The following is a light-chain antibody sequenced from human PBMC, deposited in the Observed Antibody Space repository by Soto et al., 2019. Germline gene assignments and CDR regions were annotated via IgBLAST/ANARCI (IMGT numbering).Light chain of an antibody. Sequence: QSALTQPDSVSGAPGQSINISCTGTSSDVGGYNYVSWYQQHPGKAPKLMMYDVSNRPSGVSNRCSGSKSGNTASLTISGLQAEDEADYYCSYYTTSSTLIFGGGTKLTVL. CDR3: SYYTTSSTLI. J-gene: IGLJ2*01. V-gene: IGLV2-14*01. CDR2: DVS. CDR1: SSDVGGYNY.